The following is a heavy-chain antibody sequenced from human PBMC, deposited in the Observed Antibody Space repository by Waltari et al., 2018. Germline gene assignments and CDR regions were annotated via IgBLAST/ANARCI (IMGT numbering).Heavy chain of an antibody. J-gene: IGHJ4*02. CDR3: ARSKYPGIAVAGYYFDY. CDR1: GFTFSSYS. V-gene: IGHV3-48*04. Sequence: EVQLVESGGGLVQPGGSLRLSCAASGFTFSSYSMNWVRQAPGKGLEWVSYISSSSSTIYYADSVKGRFTISRDNAKNSLYLQMNSLRAEDTAVYYCARSKYPGIAVAGYYFDYWGQGTLVTVSS. D-gene: IGHD6-19*01. CDR2: ISSSSSTI.